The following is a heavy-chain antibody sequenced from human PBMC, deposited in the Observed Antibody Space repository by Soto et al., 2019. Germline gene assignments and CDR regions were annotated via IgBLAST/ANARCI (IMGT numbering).Heavy chain of an antibody. J-gene: IGHJ5*02. CDR1: GGTFSSYA. CDR3: ARDRDCSGGSCYAGVWFDP. D-gene: IGHD2-15*01. Sequence: QVQLVQSGAEVKKPGSSVKVSCKASGGTFSSYAISWVRQAPGQGLEWMGGIIPIFGTANYAQKFLGRVTITADESTSTAYMELSSLRSEDTAVYYCARDRDCSGGSCYAGVWFDPWGQGTLVTVSS. V-gene: IGHV1-69*12. CDR2: IIPIFGTA.